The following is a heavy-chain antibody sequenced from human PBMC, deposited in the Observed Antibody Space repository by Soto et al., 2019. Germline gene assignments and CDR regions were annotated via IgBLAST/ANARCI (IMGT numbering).Heavy chain of an antibody. CDR1: GYTFTDTF. CDR3: ARAIPTTVLGFDY. Sequence: VQLVQSGAEVKKPGASVKVSCKASGYTFTDTFIHWLRQAPGQRPEWMGWVNPNRGNTHYARKFQGRVSLTRDTSISTAYMELVGLESDDSAFYFCARAIPTTVLGFDYWGQGTLVTVSS. D-gene: IGHD1-1*01. V-gene: IGHV1-2*02. J-gene: IGHJ4*02. CDR2: VNPNRGNT.